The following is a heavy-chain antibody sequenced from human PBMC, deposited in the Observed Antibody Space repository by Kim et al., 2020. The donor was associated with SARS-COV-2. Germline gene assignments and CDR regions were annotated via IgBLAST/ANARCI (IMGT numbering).Heavy chain of an antibody. Sequence: GGSLRLSCAASGFTFSNAWMSWVRQAPGKGLEWVGRIKSKTDGGTTDYAAPVKGRFTISRDDSKNTLYLQMNSLKTEDTAVYYCTTEIITGTYDYVWGSYRSGNDYWGQGTLVTVSS. CDR2: IKSKTDGGTT. CDR1: GFTFSNAW. D-gene: IGHD3-16*02. V-gene: IGHV3-15*01. CDR3: TTEIITGTYDYVWGSYRSGNDY. J-gene: IGHJ4*02.